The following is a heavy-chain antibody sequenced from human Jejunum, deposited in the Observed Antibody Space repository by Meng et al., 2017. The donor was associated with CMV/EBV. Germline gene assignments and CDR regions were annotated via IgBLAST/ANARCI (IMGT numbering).Heavy chain of an antibody. D-gene: IGHD1-26*01. CDR1: GFSFTIHT. Sequence: SGFSFTIHTMSWVRQSPGKGLEWVSAISGSAGSTYYADSVKGRFTISRDNSKNTLYLQMNSLRAEDTAVYYCAKQDRVGATGYYFDYWGQGTLVTVSS. CDR2: ISGSAGST. CDR3: AKQDRVGATGYYFDY. J-gene: IGHJ4*02. V-gene: IGHV3-23*01.